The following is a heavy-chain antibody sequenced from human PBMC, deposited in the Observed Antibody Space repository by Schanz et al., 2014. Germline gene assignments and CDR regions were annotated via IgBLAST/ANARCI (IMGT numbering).Heavy chain of an antibody. CDR2: VIPLLGIT. V-gene: IGHV1-69*04. Sequence: QVQLVQSGAEMKKPWSSVRVSCKASGGPLSSYPINWVRQAPGQGLEWMGGVIPLLGITNYGERFQGRVTNTAETATAYMKLSSRRSYDTVVYYCARDRHNIASPATGFDPWGQGTRVTVSS. D-gene: IGHD6-6*01. CDR1: GGPLSSYP. CDR3: ARDRHNIASPATGFDP. J-gene: IGHJ5*02.